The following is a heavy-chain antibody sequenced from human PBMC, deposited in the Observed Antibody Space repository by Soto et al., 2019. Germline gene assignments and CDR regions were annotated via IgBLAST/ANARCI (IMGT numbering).Heavy chain of an antibody. Sequence: ASVKVSCKASGYTFTSYGISWVRQAPGQGLEWMGWISAYNGNTNYAQKLQGRVTMTTDTSTSTAYMELRSLRSDDTAVYYCARDLVPAAGQYYYYGMDVWGQGTTVTVSS. V-gene: IGHV1-18*01. CDR2: ISAYNGNT. CDR1: GYTFTSYG. D-gene: IGHD2-2*01. CDR3: ARDLVPAAGQYYYYGMDV. J-gene: IGHJ6*02.